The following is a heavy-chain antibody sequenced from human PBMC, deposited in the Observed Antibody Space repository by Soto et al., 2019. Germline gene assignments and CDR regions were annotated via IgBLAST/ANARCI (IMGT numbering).Heavy chain of an antibody. D-gene: IGHD6-13*01. CDR1: VASISTSTYN. Sequence: SETLSLTCTVSVASISTSTYNWGWIRQPPGKGLEWIGPIYYSGSTYYNPSLKSRVTISVDTSANQFSLKLTSVTAAATAVYYGARRGAAVFNYYCREGWGQGTTFTASS. CDR2: IYYSGST. CDR3: ARRGAAVFNYYCREG. V-gene: IGHV4-39*01. J-gene: IGHJ6*02.